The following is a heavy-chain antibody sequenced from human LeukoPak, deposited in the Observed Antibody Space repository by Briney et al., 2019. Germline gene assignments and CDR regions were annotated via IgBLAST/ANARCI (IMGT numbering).Heavy chain of an antibody. V-gene: IGHV1-24*01. J-gene: IGHJ4*02. D-gene: IGHD6-6*01. Sequence: ASVKVSSTVSGYTLTELSMHWVRQAPGKGLEWMGGFDPEDGETIYAQKFQGRVTMTEHTSTDTAYMELSSLRSEDTAVYYCAKRSSSSGALHYGGQGTLVTVSS. CDR3: AKRSSSSGALHY. CDR2: FDPEDGET. CDR1: GYTLTELS.